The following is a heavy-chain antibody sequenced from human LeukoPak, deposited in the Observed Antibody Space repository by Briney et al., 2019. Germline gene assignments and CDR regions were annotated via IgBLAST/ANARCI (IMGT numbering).Heavy chain of an antibody. CDR1: GFTFSSYA. CDR3: AKDRTSSSSSGYYSNAFDI. Sequence: GGSLRLSCAASGFTFSSYAMSWVRQAPGKGLEWVSAISGSGGSTYYADSVKGRFTISRDNSKNTLYLQMNSLRAEDTAVYYCAKDRTSSSSSGYYSNAFDIWGQGTMVTVSS. V-gene: IGHV3-23*01. CDR2: ISGSGGST. D-gene: IGHD3-22*01. J-gene: IGHJ3*02.